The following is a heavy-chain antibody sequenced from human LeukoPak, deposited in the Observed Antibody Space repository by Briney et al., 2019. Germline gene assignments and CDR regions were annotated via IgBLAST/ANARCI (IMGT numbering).Heavy chain of an antibody. V-gene: IGHV3-23*01. J-gene: IGHJ4*02. CDR1: GFTFSSHA. CDR2: IGGSGKNT. Sequence: GGSLRLSCAASGFTFSSHAMSWVRQAPGKGLKWVSSIGGSGKNTFYADAVKGRFTISRDNSKDTLYLQMNSLRAEDTAVYYCAKDLETINPTMHWGQRTLVTVPS. D-gene: IGHD2-2*01. CDR3: AKDLETINPTMH.